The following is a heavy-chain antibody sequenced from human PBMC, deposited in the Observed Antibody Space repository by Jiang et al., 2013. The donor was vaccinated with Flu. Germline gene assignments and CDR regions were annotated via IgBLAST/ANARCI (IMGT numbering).Heavy chain of an antibody. D-gene: IGHD3-16*01. CDR2: TYYRSKWYY. V-gene: IGHV6-1*01. CDR1: GDSVSSNIAS. CDR3: TRDASYGLDV. J-gene: IGHJ6*02. Sequence: SQTLSLTCAISGDSVSSNIASWNWIRQSPSRGLEWLARTYYRSKWYYDCAVSVESRIIIKPDTSKNQFSLQFNSVTAEDTAVYYCTRDASYGLDVWGQGTTVIVSS.